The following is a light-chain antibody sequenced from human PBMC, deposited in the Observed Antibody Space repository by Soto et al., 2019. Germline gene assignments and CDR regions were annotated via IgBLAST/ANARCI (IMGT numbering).Light chain of an antibody. J-gene: IGKJ3*01. CDR3: MTALQAPFT. CDR2: LGS. CDR1: QGLLYSNGYNY. V-gene: IGKV2-28*01. Sequence: DVVRTQSPLSLPVTPRGPASISCRSSQGLLYSNGYNYSDXXLQKPGESPLLLIYLGSYRASGVPDRLSGSGSGTDCTMKLSRGEAEDVGVYHCMTALQAPFTCCPGNTVDI.